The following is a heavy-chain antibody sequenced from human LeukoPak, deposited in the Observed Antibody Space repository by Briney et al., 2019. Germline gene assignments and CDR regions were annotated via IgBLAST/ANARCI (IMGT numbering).Heavy chain of an antibody. Sequence: PGGSLRLCCAASGFTFSNYGMHWVRQAPGKGLEWVAVISFDGTNTYYADSLKVRFSVSRDNSKNTVYLQLNSLRPEDTATYFCAKDRIQLWPRNPPHEIDFWGHGTLVAVSS. CDR3: AKDRIQLWPRNPPHEIDF. V-gene: IGHV3-30*18. CDR2: ISFDGTNT. D-gene: IGHD5-18*01. CDR1: GFTFSNYG. J-gene: IGHJ4*01.